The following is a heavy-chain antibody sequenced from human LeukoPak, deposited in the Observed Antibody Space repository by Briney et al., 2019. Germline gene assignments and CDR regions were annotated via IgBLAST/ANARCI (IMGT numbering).Heavy chain of an antibody. J-gene: IGHJ4*02. CDR2: ISYDGSNK. V-gene: IGHV3-30*18. Sequence: PGRSLRLSCAASGFTFSSYGMHWVRQAPGKGLEWVAVISYDGSNKYYADSVEGRFTISRDNSKNTLYLQMNSLRAKDTAVYYCAKDARPYSSSWDLSDWGQGTLVTVSS. CDR1: GFTFSSYG. CDR3: AKDARPYSSSWDLSD. D-gene: IGHD6-13*01.